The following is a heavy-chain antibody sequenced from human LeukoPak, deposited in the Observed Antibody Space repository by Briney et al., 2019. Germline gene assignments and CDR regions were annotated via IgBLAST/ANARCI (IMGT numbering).Heavy chain of an antibody. CDR1: GDSVSSNSAA. CDR2: TYYRSKWYN. D-gene: IGHD5-18*01. V-gene: IGHV6-1*01. Sequence: SQTLSLTCAISGDSVSSNSAAWNWNRQSPSRGLEWLGRTYYRSKWYNDYAVSVKSRITINPDTSKNQFSLQLNSVTPEDTAVYYCAREGYSSYYYYYYGMDVWGQGTTVTVSS. CDR3: AREGYSSYYYYYYGMDV. J-gene: IGHJ6*02.